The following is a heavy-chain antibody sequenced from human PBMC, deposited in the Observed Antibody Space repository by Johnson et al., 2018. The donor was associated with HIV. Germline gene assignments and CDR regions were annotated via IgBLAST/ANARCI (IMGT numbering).Heavy chain of an antibody. J-gene: IGHJ3*02. CDR1: GFTFSSYW. Sequence: QVQLVESGGGLVQPGGSLRLSCAASGFTFSSYWMHWVRQAPGKGLEWMAVLSYDGSNKYYADSVKGRFTISRDNSKNTLYLQMNSLRAEDTAVYYCAKADLAGAFDIWGQGTMVTVSS. V-gene: IGHV3-30*18. CDR3: AKADLAGAFDI. CDR2: LSYDGSNK.